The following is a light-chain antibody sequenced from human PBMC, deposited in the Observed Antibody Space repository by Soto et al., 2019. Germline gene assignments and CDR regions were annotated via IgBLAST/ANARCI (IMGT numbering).Light chain of an antibody. CDR3: QTWGTGTSWV. CDR2: LNSDGSH. J-gene: IGLJ3*02. Sequence: QSVLTQSPSASASLGASVKLTCTLSSGHSSDAIAWHQQQPEKGPRYLMKLNSDGSHSKGDGIPDRFSGSSSGAERYLTISSLQSEDEADYYCQTWGTGTSWVFGGGTKLTVL. V-gene: IGLV4-69*01. CDR1: SGHSSDA.